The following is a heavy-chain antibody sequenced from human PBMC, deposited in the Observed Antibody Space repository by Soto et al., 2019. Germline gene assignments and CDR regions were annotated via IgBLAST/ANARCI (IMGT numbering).Heavy chain of an antibody. CDR3: AKSGLSWYFDV. CDR1: GGSISSNHW. Sequence: QMRLQESGPGLVKPSETLSLTCSLSGGSISSNHWWSWVRQTPGKGLEWIGEIFHSGSPNYNPSLKTRVTISSYKTKNQLSLTLRSVTAADTAVYYCAKSGLSWYFDVWGRGTRVTVSS. V-gene: IGHV4-4*02. J-gene: IGHJ2*01. CDR2: IFHSGSP.